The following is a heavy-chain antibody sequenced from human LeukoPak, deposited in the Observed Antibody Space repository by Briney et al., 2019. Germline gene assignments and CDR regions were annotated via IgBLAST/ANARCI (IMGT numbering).Heavy chain of an antibody. CDR1: GYTLSDLY. CDR3: ATEPNWGSGTGA. J-gene: IGHJ4*02. V-gene: IGHV1-24*01. CDR2: YDREDGET. D-gene: IGHD3-16*01. Sequence: ASVKVSCQVSGYTLSDLYMHWVRQAPGKGLEWMGGYDREDGETIFAQKFQGRVTMTEDTSSDIAYMELSSLRSDDTAVYYCATEPNWGSGTGAWSQGTLVTVSS.